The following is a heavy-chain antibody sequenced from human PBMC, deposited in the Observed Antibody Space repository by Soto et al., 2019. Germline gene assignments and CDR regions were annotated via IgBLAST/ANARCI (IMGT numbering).Heavy chain of an antibody. V-gene: IGHV4-39*07. CDR2: IYYSGNT. CDR1: GGSISSGGYY. J-gene: IGHJ3*02. Sequence: SETLSLTCTVSGGSISSGGYYWSWIRQHPGKGLEWIGNIYYSGNTYYNPSLKSRVTISVDTSKNQFSLKLSSVTAADTAVYYCARELGFWSGYWVYDAFDIWGQGTMVTVSS. D-gene: IGHD3-3*01. CDR3: ARELGFWSGYWVYDAFDI.